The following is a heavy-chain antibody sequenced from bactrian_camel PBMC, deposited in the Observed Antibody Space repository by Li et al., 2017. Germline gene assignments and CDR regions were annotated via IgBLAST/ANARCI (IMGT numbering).Heavy chain of an antibody. CDR1: GSTDRLSY. D-gene: IGHD3*01. V-gene: IGHV3S53*01. CDR3: AQSLKCAWLPQARF. CDR2: IDSEGAT. Sequence: HVQLVESGGGSVQAGGTLVLSCTYSGSTDRLSYVGWFRQAPGKEREGVAIIDSEGATTYADFAQGRFTISKENGKNKMTLQMDSLKPEDTGMYYCAQSLKCAWLPQARFWGQGTQVTVS. J-gene: IGHJ4*01.